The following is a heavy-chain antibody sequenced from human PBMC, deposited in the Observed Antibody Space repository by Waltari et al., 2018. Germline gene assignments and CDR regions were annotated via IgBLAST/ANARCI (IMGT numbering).Heavy chain of an antibody. J-gene: IGHJ5*02. CDR2: IDPSDSYT. CDR3: ARGDSYTP. V-gene: IGHV5-10-1*03. CDR1: GYSVTSYW. D-gene: IGHD2-21*02. Sequence: EVQLVQYGAEVKQPGASLRISCKASGYSVTSYWIKWVRQMPGKGLEWMGRIDPSDSYTNYSPSFQGHVTISADKSISTVYLQWSSLKASDTAMYYCARGDSYTPWGGGTLVTVSS.